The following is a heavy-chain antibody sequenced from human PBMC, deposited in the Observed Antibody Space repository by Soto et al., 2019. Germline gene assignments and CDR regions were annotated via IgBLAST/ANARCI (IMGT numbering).Heavy chain of an antibody. V-gene: IGHV4-31*03. D-gene: IGHD5-18*01. CDR1: GGSIRSGGYY. J-gene: IGHJ6*02. Sequence: SETLSLTCTVSGGSIRSGGYYWSCVRQNPRRGLEWIGNIYYSGNTYYNPSLKSRLTISVDTSKNQFSLNLSSVTAADTAVYYWARDRLMDTAGTARYYFGLDVWGQGTTVTVYS. CDR3: ARDRLMDTAGTARYYFGLDV. CDR2: IYYSGNT.